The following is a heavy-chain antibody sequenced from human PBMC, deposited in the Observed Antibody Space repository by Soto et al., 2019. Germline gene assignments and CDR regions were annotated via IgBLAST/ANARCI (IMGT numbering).Heavy chain of an antibody. J-gene: IGHJ6*02. CDR2: IYSGGST. Sequence: GGSLRLSSAASGFTVSSNYMSWVRQAPGKGLEWVSVIYSGGSTYYADSVKGRFTISRDNSKNTLYLQMNSLRAEDTAVYYCARDHEYYYDSSGYWSWGQGTTVTVSS. CDR1: GFTVSSNY. V-gene: IGHV3-53*01. CDR3: ARDHEYYYDSSGYWS. D-gene: IGHD3-22*01.